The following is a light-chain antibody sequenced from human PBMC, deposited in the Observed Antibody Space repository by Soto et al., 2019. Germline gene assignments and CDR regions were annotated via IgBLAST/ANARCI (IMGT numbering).Light chain of an antibody. Sequence: EIVLTQSPGTLSLSPVEIATLSCRASQSVSNNYLAWYQQKPGQAPRLLIYGASSRATGIPDRFSGSGSGTDFTLTISSLQSEDFAVYYCQQYNNWPWTFGQGTKVDIK. J-gene: IGKJ1*01. CDR2: GAS. CDR3: QQYNNWPWT. V-gene: IGKV3-20*01. CDR1: QSVSNNY.